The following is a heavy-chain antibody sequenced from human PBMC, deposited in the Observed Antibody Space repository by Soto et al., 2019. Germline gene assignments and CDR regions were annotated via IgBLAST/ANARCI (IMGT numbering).Heavy chain of an antibody. D-gene: IGHD3-10*01. J-gene: IGHJ4*02. CDR2: IYPGDSDT. CDR1: GYAFSTYW. Sequence: GESLKISWKGSGYAFSTYWRAWVRQMPGKGLEWMGIIYPGDSDTKYSPAFQGQVTISADKSINTAYLQWTSLEASDTAMYYCARKFAPEFFDSWGQGTLVTVSS. CDR3: ARKFAPEFFDS. V-gene: IGHV5-51*01.